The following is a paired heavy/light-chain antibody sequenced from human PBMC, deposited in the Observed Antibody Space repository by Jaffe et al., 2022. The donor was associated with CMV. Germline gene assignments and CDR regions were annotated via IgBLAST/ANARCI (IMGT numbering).Heavy chain of an antibody. CDR2: IYWDDDK. V-gene: IGHV2-5*02. Sequence: QITLKESGPTLVKPTQTLTLTCTFSGFSLSTSGVGVGWIRQPPGKALEWLALIYWDDDKRYSPSLKSRLTITKDTSKNQVVLTMTNMDPVDTATYYCAHRRACSGGSCYYETTYYYYYYMDVWGKGTTVTVSS. D-gene: IGHD2-15*01. CDR3: AHRRACSGGSCYYETTYYYYYYMDV. J-gene: IGHJ6*03. CDR1: GFSLSTSGVG.
Light chain of an antibody. CDR3: SSYTSSSTLEV. J-gene: IGLJ3*02. V-gene: IGLV2-14*03. CDR2: DVS. CDR1: SSDVGGYNY. Sequence: QSALTQPASVSGSPGQSITISCTGTSSDVGGYNYVSWYQQHPGKAPKLMIYDVSNRPSGVSNRFSGSKSGNTASLTISGLQAEDEADYYCSSYTSSSTLEVFGGGTKLTVL.